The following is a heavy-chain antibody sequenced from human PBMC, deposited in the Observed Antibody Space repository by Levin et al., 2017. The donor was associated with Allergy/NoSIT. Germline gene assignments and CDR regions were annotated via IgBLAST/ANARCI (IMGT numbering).Heavy chain of an antibody. CDR3: LRRGPRSNTIYYYAMDV. V-gene: IGHV4-39*01. D-gene: IGHD1-26*01. CDR2: ISYSGTT. J-gene: IGHJ6*02. Sequence: PGGSLRLSCTVSGGSISRSSYYWGWIRQPPGKGLEWIGTISYSGTTYYHPSLKSRVTISVDTSKNQFSLKLSSVTAADTAVYFCLRRGPRSNTIYYYAMDVWGQGTTVTVSS. CDR1: GGSISRSSYY.